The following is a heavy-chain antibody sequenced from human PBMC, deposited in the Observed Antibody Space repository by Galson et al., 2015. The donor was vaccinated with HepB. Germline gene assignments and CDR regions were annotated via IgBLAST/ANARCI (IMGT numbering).Heavy chain of an antibody. J-gene: IGHJ5*02. CDR3: ARDWGIAVAGTWWFDP. D-gene: IGHD6-19*01. V-gene: IGHV3-21*01. CDR1: GFTFSNSG. CDR2: ISSRGTYI. Sequence: SLRLSCAASGFTFSNSGMNWVRQAPGRGLEWVSFISSRGTYICYADSMKGRFTISRDNTKNSLYLQMTSLRVEDTAVYYCARDWGIAVAGTWWFDPWGQGTLVTVSS.